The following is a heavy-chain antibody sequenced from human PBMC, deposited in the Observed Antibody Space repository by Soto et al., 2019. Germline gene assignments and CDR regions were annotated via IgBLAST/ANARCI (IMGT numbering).Heavy chain of an antibody. CDR3: ARDGGYDPEAGYGMDV. Sequence: QVQLQESGPGLVKPSQTLSLTCTVSGGSISSGDYYWSWIRQPPGKGLEWIGYIYYSGSTYYNPSLKSRVTISVDTSKNQFSLKLSSVTAADTAVYYCARDGGYDPEAGYGMDVWGQGTTVTVSS. CDR2: IYYSGST. D-gene: IGHD5-12*01. J-gene: IGHJ6*02. V-gene: IGHV4-30-4*01. CDR1: GGSISSGDYY.